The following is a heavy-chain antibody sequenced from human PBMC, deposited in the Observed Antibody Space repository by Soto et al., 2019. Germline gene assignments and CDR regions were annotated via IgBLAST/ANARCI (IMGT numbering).Heavy chain of an antibody. CDR2: IYYSGST. CDR1: GGSISSYY. CDR3: ARDRVGYDILTGYYYYGMDV. D-gene: IGHD3-9*01. Sequence: PSETLSLTCTVSGGSISSYYWSWIRQPPGKGLEWIGYIYYSGSTNYNPSLKSRVTISVDTSKNQFSLKLSSVTAADTAVYYCARDRVGYDILTGYYYYGMDVWGQGTTVTV. J-gene: IGHJ6*02. V-gene: IGHV4-59*01.